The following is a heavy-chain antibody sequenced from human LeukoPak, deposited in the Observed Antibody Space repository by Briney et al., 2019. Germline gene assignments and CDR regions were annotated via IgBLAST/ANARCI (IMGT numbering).Heavy chain of an antibody. J-gene: IGHJ4*02. CDR1: GGSFSGYY. CDR3: ARLEYSFGTN. Sequence: SETLSLTCAVYGGSFSGYYWSWIRQPPGKGLEWIGEINHSGSTNYNPSLKSRVTISVDTSKNQFSLKLSSVTAADTALYYCARLEYSFGTNWGQGALVTVSP. D-gene: IGHD5-18*01. CDR2: INHSGST. V-gene: IGHV4-34*01.